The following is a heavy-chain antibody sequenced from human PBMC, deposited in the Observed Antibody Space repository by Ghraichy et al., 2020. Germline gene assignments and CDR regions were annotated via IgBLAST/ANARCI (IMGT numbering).Heavy chain of an antibody. J-gene: IGHJ6*02. CDR1: GFTFSSYG. CDR2: ISYDGSNK. Sequence: GGSLRLSCAASGFTFSSYGMHWVRQAPGKGLEWVAVISYDGSNKYYADSVKGRFTISRDNSKNTLYLQMNSLRAEDTAVYYCANHGSYYPYYYYYYGMDVWGQGTTVTVSS. D-gene: IGHD1-26*01. CDR3: ANHGSYYPYYYYYYGMDV. V-gene: IGHV3-30*18.